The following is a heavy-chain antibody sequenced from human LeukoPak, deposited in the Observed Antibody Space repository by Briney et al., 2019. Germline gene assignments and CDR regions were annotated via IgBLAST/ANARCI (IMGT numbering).Heavy chain of an antibody. Sequence: ALIGEINHSGSTNYNPFLKSRVTISVDTSKNQFSLKLSSVTAADTAVYYCAGMTGYGFDPWGQGTLVTVSS. V-gene: IGHV4-34*01. D-gene: IGHD3-9*01. CDR3: AGMTGYGFDP. CDR2: INHSGST. J-gene: IGHJ5*02.